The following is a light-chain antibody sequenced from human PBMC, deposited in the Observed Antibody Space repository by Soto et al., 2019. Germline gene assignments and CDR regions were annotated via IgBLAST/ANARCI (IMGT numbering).Light chain of an antibody. J-gene: IGKJ2*01. CDR2: RGS. CDR1: QSIGNW. CDR3: QQFNIYPYT. V-gene: IGKV1-5*03. Sequence: DIQMTQSPSTLSASAGDTVTFTCRASQSIGNWMAWYQQKPGKAPKLLIYRGSSLQSGVPSRFSGSGSGTEFTLTIVNLQPDDFAVYFCQQFNIYPYTFGPGTKLEIK.